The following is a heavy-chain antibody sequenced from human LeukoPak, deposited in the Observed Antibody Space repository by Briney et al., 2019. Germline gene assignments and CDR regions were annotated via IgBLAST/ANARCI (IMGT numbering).Heavy chain of an antibody. V-gene: IGHV4-61*05. Sequence: SETLSLTCTVSGGSISSSSYYWGWIRQPPGKGLEWIGYIYYSGSTNYNPSLKSRVTISVDTSKNQFSLKLSSVTAADTAVYYCARIRSGYSYGYPLYYYYYMDVWGKGTTVTVSS. D-gene: IGHD5-18*01. CDR1: GGSISSSSYY. J-gene: IGHJ6*03. CDR2: IYYSGST. CDR3: ARIRSGYSYGYPLYYYYYMDV.